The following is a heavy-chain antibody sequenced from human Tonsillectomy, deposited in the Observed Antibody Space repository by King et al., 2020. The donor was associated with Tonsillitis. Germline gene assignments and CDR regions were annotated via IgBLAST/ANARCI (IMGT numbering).Heavy chain of an antibody. CDR1: GGSFSGYY. Sequence: VQLQQWGAGLLKPSETLSLTCAVYGGSFSGYYWSWIRQPPGKGLEWIGEINHSGSTNYNTSLKSRVILSVDTSKNRFSLRLTSVTAADTAVYYCAGLGARATRPRNYWAQGTLVTVSS. V-gene: IGHV4-34*01. D-gene: IGHD6-6*01. CDR3: AGLGARATRPRNY. CDR2: INHSGST. J-gene: IGHJ4*02.